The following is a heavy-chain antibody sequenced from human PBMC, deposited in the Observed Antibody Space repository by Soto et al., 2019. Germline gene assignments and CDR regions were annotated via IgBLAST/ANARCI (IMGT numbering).Heavy chain of an antibody. V-gene: IGHV3-48*01. CDR2: ISSSSSTI. J-gene: IGHJ4*02. CDR3: ARGVQPYGSDY. CDR1: GFTFSSYS. Sequence: EVQLVESGGGLVQPGGSPRLSCAASGFTFSSYSMNWVRQAPGKGLEWVSYISSSSSTIYYADSVKGRLTISRDNAKNSLYLQMNSLRAEDTAVYYCARGVQPYGSDYWGQGTLVTVSS. D-gene: IGHD3-10*01.